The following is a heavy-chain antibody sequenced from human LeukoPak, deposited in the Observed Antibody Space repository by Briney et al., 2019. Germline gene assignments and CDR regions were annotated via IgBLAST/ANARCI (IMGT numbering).Heavy chain of an antibody. V-gene: IGHV3-11*01. J-gene: IGHJ4*02. CDR2: ISSSGSTI. CDR3: ARDSLFGSADFDY. CDR1: GFTFSDYY. Sequence: GGSLRLSCAASGFTFSDYYMSWIRQAPGKGLEWVSYISSSGSTIYYADSVKVRFTISRDNAKNSLYLQMNSLRAEDTAVYYCARDSLFGSADFDYWGQGTLVTVSS. D-gene: IGHD3-3*01.